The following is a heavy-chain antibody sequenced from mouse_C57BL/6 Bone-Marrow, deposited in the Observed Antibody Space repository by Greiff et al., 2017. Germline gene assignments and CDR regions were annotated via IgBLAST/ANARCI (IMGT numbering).Heavy chain of an antibody. V-gene: IGHV1-69*01. CDR3: VLLRGAMDY. CDR1: GYTFTSYW. CDR2: IDPSDSYT. D-gene: IGHD1-1*01. J-gene: IGHJ4*01. Sequence: QVQLQQPGAELVMPGASVKLSCKASGYTFTSYWMHWVKQRPGQGLAWIGEIDPSDSYTNYNQKFKGKSTLTVDKSSSTAYMQLSSLPSEDSAVYYCVLLRGAMDYWGQGTSVTVSS.